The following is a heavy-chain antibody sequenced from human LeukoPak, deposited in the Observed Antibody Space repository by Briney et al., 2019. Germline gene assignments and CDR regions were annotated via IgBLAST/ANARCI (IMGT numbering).Heavy chain of an antibody. CDR2: ISYDGSNK. CDR3: TRGGDY. V-gene: IGHV3-30-3*01. Sequence: GRSLRLSCAASGFTFSSYAMHWVRQAPGKGLEWVAVISYDGSNKYYADSVKGRFTISRDNSKNTLYLQMNSLRAEDTAVYYCTRGGDYWGQGTLVTVSS. J-gene: IGHJ4*02. CDR1: GFTFSSYA.